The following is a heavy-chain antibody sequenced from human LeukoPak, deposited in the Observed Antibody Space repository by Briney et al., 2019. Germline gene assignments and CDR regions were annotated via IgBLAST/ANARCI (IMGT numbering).Heavy chain of an antibody. CDR1: GFTFSSYA. J-gene: IGHJ4*02. Sequence: GGSLRLSCAASGFTFSSYAMHWVRQAPGKGLEWVAVISYDGSNKYYADSVKGRFTISRDNSKNTLYLQMNSLRAEDTAVYYCARDDSGSYFDYWGQGTLVTVSS. D-gene: IGHD1-26*01. V-gene: IGHV3-30-3*01. CDR2: ISYDGSNK. CDR3: ARDDSGSYFDY.